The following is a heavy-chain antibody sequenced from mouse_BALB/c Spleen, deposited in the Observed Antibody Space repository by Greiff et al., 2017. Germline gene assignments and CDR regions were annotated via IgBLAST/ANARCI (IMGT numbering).Heavy chain of an antibody. V-gene: IGHV5-6-5*01. J-gene: IGHJ3*01. Sequence: DVQLVESGGGLVKPGGSLKLSCAASGFTFSSYAMSWVRQTPGKRLEWVASISSGGSTYYPDRVKGRFTISRDNARNIMYLQMSSLRSEDTAMYYGARGETTWFAYWGQGTLVTVSA. CDR2: ISSGGST. CDR1: GFTFSSYA. D-gene: IGHD1-1*01. CDR3: ARGETTWFAY.